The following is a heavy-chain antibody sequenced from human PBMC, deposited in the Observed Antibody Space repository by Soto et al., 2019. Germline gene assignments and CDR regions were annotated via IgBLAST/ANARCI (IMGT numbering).Heavy chain of an antibody. CDR1: GYTFTGYY. CDR2: INPNSGGT. Sequence: GASVKVSCKASGYTFTGYYMHWVRQAPGQGLEWMGWINPNSGGTNYAQKFQGWVTMTRDTSISTAYMELSRLRSDDTAVYYCARVIRGYSYGPLDYWGQGTLVTVSS. J-gene: IGHJ4*02. CDR3: ARVIRGYSYGPLDY. V-gene: IGHV1-2*04. D-gene: IGHD5-18*01.